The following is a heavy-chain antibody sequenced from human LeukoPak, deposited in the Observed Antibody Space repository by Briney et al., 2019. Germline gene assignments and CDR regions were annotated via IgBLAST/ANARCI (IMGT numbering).Heavy chain of an antibody. CDR3: ARRYCSSTSCYGPYYGMDV. CDR1: GGTFSSYA. J-gene: IGHJ6*02. D-gene: IGHD2-2*01. Sequence: ASVKVSCKASGGTFSSYATSWVRQAPGQGLEWMGGIIPIFGTANYAQKFQGRVTITADESTSTAYMELSSLRSEDTAVYYCARRYCSSTSCYGPYYGMDVWGQGTTVTVSS. CDR2: IIPIFGTA. V-gene: IGHV1-69*13.